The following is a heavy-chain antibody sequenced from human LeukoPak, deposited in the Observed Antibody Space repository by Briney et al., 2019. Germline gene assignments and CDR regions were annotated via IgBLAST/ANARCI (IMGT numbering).Heavy chain of an antibody. CDR3: AKGRNQWELLPEFDY. D-gene: IGHD1-26*01. CDR2: ISGSGGST. CDR1: AFTLSSYA. V-gene: IGHV3-23*01. J-gene: IGHJ4*02. Sequence: AQSLRPSCAPSAFTLSSYAMSWVRQAHRKGLEWDSAISGSGGSTYYADSVKGRFTISRDDSKNTLYLQMNSLRAEDTAVYYCAKGRNQWELLPEFDYWGQGTLVTVSS.